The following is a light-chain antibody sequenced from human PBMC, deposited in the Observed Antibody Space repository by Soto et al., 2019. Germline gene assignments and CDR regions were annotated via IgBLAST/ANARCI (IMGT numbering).Light chain of an antibody. J-gene: IGKJ5*01. V-gene: IGKV3-15*01. CDR1: QSVSSN. Sequence: EIVLTQSPGTLSLTAGERATLXXRASQSVSSNLAWYQQKPGQAPRLXIYGASSRATGIPVRFSGSGSGTEFTLTISSLQSEDFAVYYCQQYNNWPLTFGQGTRLEIK. CDR2: GAS. CDR3: QQYNNWPLT.